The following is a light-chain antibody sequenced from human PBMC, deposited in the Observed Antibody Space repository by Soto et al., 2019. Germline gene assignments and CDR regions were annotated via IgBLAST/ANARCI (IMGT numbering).Light chain of an antibody. Sequence: EIVLTQSPGTLSLSPGERANLSCRTSLSVSSSYLAWYQQKPGQAPRLLIYGASTRATGIPDRFSGSGSGTDFTLTISRLEPEDFAVYYCQQYGTSFWTFGQGTKVEIK. CDR1: LSVSSSY. V-gene: IGKV3-20*01. CDR3: QQYGTSFWT. J-gene: IGKJ1*01. CDR2: GAS.